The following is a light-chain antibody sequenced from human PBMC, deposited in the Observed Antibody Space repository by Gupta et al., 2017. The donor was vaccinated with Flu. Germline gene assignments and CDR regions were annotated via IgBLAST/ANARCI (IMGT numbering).Light chain of an antibody. CDR1: QDIRKY. CDR2: DAS. V-gene: IGKV1-33*01. Sequence: DMQLTQSQCSVSASVGDRVTIACQASQDIRKYFNWYQQKPGQATKLLIYDASKVEIGVASRFSGSGSGTDFTFTVSSRQREDIATYYSQQENNHPLAFGHRTNVDIK. J-gene: IGKJ3*01. CDR3: QQENNHPLA.